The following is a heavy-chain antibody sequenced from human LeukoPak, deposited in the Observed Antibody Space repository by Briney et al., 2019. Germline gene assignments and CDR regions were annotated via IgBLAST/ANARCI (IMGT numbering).Heavy chain of an antibody. J-gene: IGHJ4*02. CDR3: ARKGRSTLDY. D-gene: IGHD1-26*01. CDR1: GYIFTGYY. Sequence: GASVKVSCKTSGYIFTGYYIYWVRQAPGQGFEWIGWIDPSSGGRNYSQNFQGRVSMARDTSVSTAFMELRGLRSDDTAIYFCARKGRSTLDYWGQGTLVTLSS. CDR2: IDPSSGGR. V-gene: IGHV1-2*02.